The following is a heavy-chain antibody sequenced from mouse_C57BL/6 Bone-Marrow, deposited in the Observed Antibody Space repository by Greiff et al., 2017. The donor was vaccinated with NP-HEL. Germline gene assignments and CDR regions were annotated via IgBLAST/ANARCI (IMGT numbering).Heavy chain of an antibody. V-gene: IGHV3-8*01. J-gene: IGHJ2*01. CDR3: ARTNYHGSSPFDY. D-gene: IGHD1-1*01. CDR1: GYSITSDY. CDR2: ISYSGST. Sequence: EVQVVESGPGLAKPSQPLSLTCSVTGYSITSDYWNWIRKFPGNKLEYMGYISYSGSTYYNQSLKSRLSITRDTPKNQYDLQLNSWTTEDTATNYCARTNYHGSSPFDYWGQGTTLTVSS.